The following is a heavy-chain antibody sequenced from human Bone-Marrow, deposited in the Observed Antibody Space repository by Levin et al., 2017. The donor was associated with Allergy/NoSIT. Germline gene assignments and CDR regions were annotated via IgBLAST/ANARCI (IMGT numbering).Heavy chain of an antibody. Sequence: GGSLRLSCAASGFTFSSYAMHWVRQAPGKGLEWVAVISYDGSNKYYADSVKGRFTISRDNSKNTLYLQMNSLRAEDTAVYYCARDWRGSSGWLTKLDYWGQGTLVTVSS. CDR2: ISYDGSNK. V-gene: IGHV3-30-3*01. J-gene: IGHJ4*02. CDR3: ARDWRGSSGWLTKLDY. CDR1: GFTFSSYA. D-gene: IGHD6-19*01.